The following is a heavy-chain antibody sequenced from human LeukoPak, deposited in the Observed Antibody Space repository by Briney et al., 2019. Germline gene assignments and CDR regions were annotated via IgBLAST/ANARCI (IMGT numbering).Heavy chain of an antibody. Sequence: GGSLRLSCAASGFTFSNAWMSWVRQAPGKGLEWVSYISSSSSTIYYADSVKGRFTISRDNAKSSLYLQMNSLRAEDTAVYYCARDYYGMDVWGQGTTVTVSS. CDR1: GFTFSNAW. CDR2: ISSSSSTI. V-gene: IGHV3-48*04. CDR3: ARDYYGMDV. J-gene: IGHJ6*02.